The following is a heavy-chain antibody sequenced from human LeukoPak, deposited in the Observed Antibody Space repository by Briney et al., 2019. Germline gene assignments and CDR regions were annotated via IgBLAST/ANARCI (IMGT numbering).Heavy chain of an antibody. J-gene: IGHJ4*02. V-gene: IGHV4-38-2*02. D-gene: IGHD6-13*01. Sequence: PSETLSLTCTVSGYSISSGYYWGWIRQPPGKGLEWIGSIYHSGSTYYNPSLKSRVTISVDTSKNQFSLKLSSVTAADTAVYYCARVPGIAAAGTGPNFDYWGQGTLVTVSS. CDR1: GYSISSGYY. CDR3: ARVPGIAAAGTGPNFDY. CDR2: IYHSGST.